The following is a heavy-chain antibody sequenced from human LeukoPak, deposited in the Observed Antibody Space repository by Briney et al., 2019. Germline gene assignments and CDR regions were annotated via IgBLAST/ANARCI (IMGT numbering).Heavy chain of an antibody. CDR1: GYTFTSYY. CDR3: ARFPPSRRGALADWFDH. J-gene: IGHJ5*02. D-gene: IGHD2-21*01. Sequence: ASVKVSCKASGYTFTSYYMHWVRQARGQGLEWMGIINPSGGSTSYAQKFQGRVTINLETSISTASIALSRLRSDDTPVYYCARFPPSRRGALADWFDHWGQGTLVTVSS. V-gene: IGHV1-46*01. CDR2: INPSGGST.